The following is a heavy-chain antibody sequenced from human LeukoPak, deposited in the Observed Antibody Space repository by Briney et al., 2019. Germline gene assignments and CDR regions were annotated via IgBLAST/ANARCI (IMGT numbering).Heavy chain of an antibody. D-gene: IGHD3-9*01. CDR2: ISGSGGST. CDR3: AKDVLMYDILTAFDY. V-gene: IGHV3-23*01. CDR1: GFTFSSYA. Sequence: GGSLRLSCAAPGFTFSSYAMSWVRQAPGKGLEWVSAISGSGGSTYYADSVKGRFTISRDNSKNTLYLQMNSLRAEDTAVYYCAKDVLMYDILTAFDYWGQGTLVTVSS. J-gene: IGHJ4*02.